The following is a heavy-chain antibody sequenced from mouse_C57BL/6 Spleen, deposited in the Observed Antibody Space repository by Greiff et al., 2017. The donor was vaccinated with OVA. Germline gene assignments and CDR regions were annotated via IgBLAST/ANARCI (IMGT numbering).Heavy chain of an antibody. D-gene: IGHD2-2*01. CDR1: GYTFTSYW. Sequence: VQLQQPGAELVRPGSSVKLSCKASGYTFTSYWMHWVKQRPIQGLEWIGNIDPSDSETYYNQKFKDKATLTVDRSSSKAYMQLSSLTSEDYVVYSCAREGYDGVAYWGQGTLVTVSA. V-gene: IGHV1-52*01. J-gene: IGHJ3*01. CDR3: AREGYDGVAY. CDR2: IDPSDSET.